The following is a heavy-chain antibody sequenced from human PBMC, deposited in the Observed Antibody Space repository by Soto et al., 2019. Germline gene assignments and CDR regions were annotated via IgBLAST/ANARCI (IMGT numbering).Heavy chain of an antibody. CDR2: INPSGGST. V-gene: IGHV1-46*03. J-gene: IGHJ4*02. Sequence: QVQLVQSGAEVKKPGASVKVSCKASGYTFTSYYMHWVRQAPGQGLEWMGIINPSGGSTSYAQKFQGRVTMTRHKSTSTVYMGFSSVRSEDTAVYYCARFHHRVYHLYDVYWVQGTPVTVSS. D-gene: IGHD2-8*01. CDR3: ARFHHRVYHLYDVY. CDR1: GYTFTSYY.